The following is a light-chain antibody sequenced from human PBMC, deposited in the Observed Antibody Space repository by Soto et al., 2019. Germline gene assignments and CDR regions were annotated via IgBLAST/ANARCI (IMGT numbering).Light chain of an antibody. V-gene: IGKV3-20*01. CDR2: GAS. J-gene: IGKJ2*01. Sequence: EIVLTQSPATLPLSPGERATLSCRASQSASSRYLVWYQQKPGQAPRLLIYGASSMDTVIPDRSSGSGSGADFTFTITGLEPEYVAVYYCQQYYGSLYTFGQGTQL. CDR1: QSASSRY. CDR3: QQYYGSLYT.